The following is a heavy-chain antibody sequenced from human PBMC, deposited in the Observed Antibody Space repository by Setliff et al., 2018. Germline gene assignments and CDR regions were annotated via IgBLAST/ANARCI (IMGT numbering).Heavy chain of an antibody. Sequence: SETLSLTCGASGGSFSDYYWTWIRQSPEKGLEWIGEINHHGSTNYNPSLKSRVTISIDTSKDQFSLKLISMTAADTAVYYCARGRNIAARLLDSWGQGTLVTVSS. CDR2: INHHGST. V-gene: IGHV4-34*01. CDR1: GGSFSDYY. D-gene: IGHD6-6*01. CDR3: ARGRNIAARLLDS. J-gene: IGHJ4*02.